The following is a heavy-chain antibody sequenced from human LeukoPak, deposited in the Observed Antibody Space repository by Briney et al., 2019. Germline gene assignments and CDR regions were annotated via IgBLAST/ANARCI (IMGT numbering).Heavy chain of an antibody. CDR1: GVSVTTSGYY. J-gene: IGHJ6*02. Sequence: SETLSRTCTVFGVSVTTSGYYGAWIRQPPGRGLEWIGSISYSGITYYKPSLRGRVTISGDTAKNQFSLKLSSVTAADTAVYYCARHNDYASLMDVWGQGTTVTVSS. V-gene: IGHV4-39*01. D-gene: IGHD2-2*01. CDR3: ARHNDYASLMDV. CDR2: ISYSGIT.